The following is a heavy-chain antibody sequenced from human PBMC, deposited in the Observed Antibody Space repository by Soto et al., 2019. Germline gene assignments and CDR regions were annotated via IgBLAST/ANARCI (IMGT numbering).Heavy chain of an antibody. Sequence: QVQLVQSGAEVKKPGASVKVSCKASGYTFTSYGISWVRQAPGQGLEWMGWISAYNGNTNYAQKLQGRVTMTTDTSTSTAYMELRSLRSDDTAVYYCARLCAIWGSYRPNDAFDIWGQGTMVTVSS. CDR3: ARLCAIWGSYRPNDAFDI. CDR1: GYTFTSYG. V-gene: IGHV1-18*01. J-gene: IGHJ3*02. D-gene: IGHD3-16*02. CDR2: ISAYNGNT.